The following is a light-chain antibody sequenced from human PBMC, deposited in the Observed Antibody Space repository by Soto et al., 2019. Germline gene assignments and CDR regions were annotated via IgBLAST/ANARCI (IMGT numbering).Light chain of an antibody. Sequence: EIAMTQSPATLSVSPGERATLSCRASQSISTELAWYQQIPGQPPRLLIYSASTRANGVPARVTGSGSGSEFTRTIRGLQSEDFAIYYCQPGHNWPLTFGQGTRLEI. J-gene: IGKJ2*01. CDR1: QSISTE. CDR2: SAS. CDR3: QPGHNWPLT. V-gene: IGKV3-15*01.